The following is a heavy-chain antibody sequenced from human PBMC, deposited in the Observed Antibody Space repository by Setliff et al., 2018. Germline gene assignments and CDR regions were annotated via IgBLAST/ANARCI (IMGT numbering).Heavy chain of an antibody. CDR1: GGSISSGSYY. Sequence: SETLSLTCSVSGGSISSGSYYWGWIRQSPGKGLEWIGSMYYSGSTYYNPSLKGRVTLSVDTSTNQFSLKLRSVTAADTAVYYCARLSWDGLRYHGLDVWGQGTTVTVSS. CDR2: MYYSGST. J-gene: IGHJ6*02. D-gene: IGHD3-10*01. V-gene: IGHV4-39*07. CDR3: ARLSWDGLRYHGLDV.